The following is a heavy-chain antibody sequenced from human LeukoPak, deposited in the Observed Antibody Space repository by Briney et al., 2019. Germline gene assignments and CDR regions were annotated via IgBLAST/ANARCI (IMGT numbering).Heavy chain of an antibody. V-gene: IGHV4-34*01. D-gene: IGHD4-17*01. CDR1: GGSFSGYY. Sequence: PSETLSLTCVVYGGSFSGYYWSWIRQPPGKGLEWIGEINHSGSTNYNPSLKSRVTMSVAMSKNQFSLKLNSVTAADTAVYYCARHGYGDYVGNWFDPWGQGTLVTVSS. CDR2: INHSGST. J-gene: IGHJ5*02. CDR3: ARHGYGDYVGNWFDP.